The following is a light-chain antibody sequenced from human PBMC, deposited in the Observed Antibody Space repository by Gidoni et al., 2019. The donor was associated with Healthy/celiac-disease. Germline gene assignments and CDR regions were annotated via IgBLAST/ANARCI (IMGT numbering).Light chain of an antibody. CDR3: QQYDNLPPSLT. J-gene: IGKJ4*01. Sequence: DIQMTQSPPSLSASVGDRVTITCQASQDISNYLNWYQKKPGKAPKLLIYDASNLETGVPSRFSGSGSGTDFTFTISSLQPEDIATYYCQQYDNLPPSLTFGGGTKVEIK. CDR2: DAS. V-gene: IGKV1-33*01. CDR1: QDISNY.